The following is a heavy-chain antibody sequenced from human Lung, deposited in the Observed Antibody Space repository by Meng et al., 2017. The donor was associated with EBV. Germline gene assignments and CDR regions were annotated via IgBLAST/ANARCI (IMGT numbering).Heavy chain of an antibody. D-gene: IGHD6-19*01. CDR1: GFSFSDFP. Sequence: QVVLVASGGRVVPPGTSLGCFCAVSGFSFSDFPMHWVRQAPGKGLEWVAVISSAGHNNYYADSVKGRFTISRENSNNTLHLRMISLTPEDTAVYFCARGACRSDTCDFDFWGQGTLVTVSS. J-gene: IGHJ4*02. V-gene: IGHV3-30-3*01. CDR2: ISSAGHNN. CDR3: ARGACRSDTCDFDF.